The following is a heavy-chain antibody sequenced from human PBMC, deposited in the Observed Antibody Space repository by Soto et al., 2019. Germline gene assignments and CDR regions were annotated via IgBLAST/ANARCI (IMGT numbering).Heavy chain of an antibody. D-gene: IGHD6-25*01. V-gene: IGHV3-43*01. CDR2: ITWDSGSI. Sequence: ESGGAVVQPGGSLRLSCAASGFNFHDYTIHWVRQTPGKGLEWVSFITWDSGSIHYADSVKGRFTISRDNSKNSLTLEINSLRSEDSGLYYCGKGGFGGYGMDVWGQGTTVTVSS. CDR3: GKGGFGGYGMDV. J-gene: IGHJ6*02. CDR1: GFNFHDYT.